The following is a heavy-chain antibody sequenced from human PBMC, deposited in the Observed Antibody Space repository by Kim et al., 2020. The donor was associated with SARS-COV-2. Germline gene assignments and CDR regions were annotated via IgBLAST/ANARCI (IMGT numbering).Heavy chain of an antibody. Sequence: GGSLRLSCAASGFTFSDYYMSWIRQAPGKGLEWVSYISSSSSYTNYADSVKGRFTISRDNAKNSLYLQMNSLRAEDTAVYYCARDSGSYPGAFDIWGQGTMVTVSS. CDR3: ARDSGSYPGAFDI. J-gene: IGHJ3*02. V-gene: IGHV3-11*06. CDR2: ISSSSSYT. D-gene: IGHD1-26*01. CDR1: GFTFSDYY.